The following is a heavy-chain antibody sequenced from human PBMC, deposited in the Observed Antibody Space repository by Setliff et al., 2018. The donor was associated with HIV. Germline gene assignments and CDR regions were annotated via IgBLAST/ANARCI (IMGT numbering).Heavy chain of an antibody. V-gene: IGHV4-34*01. CDR3: ARRPGGITRARLDN. CDR1: GESFSRYY. D-gene: IGHD3-16*01. J-gene: IGHJ4*02. Sequence: SETLSLTCAVYGESFSRYYFTWIRQAPGRGLEWIGEINHSAFTKYNPSLASRVTMSIDTFKNQFSLLLSSVTAADTAMYFCARRPGGITRARLDNWGQGTLVTVSS. CDR2: INHSAFT.